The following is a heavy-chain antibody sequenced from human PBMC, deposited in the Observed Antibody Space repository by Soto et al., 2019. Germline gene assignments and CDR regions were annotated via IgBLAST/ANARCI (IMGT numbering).Heavy chain of an antibody. CDR2: IYYSGST. D-gene: IGHD3-3*01. J-gene: IGHJ5*02. V-gene: IGHV4-31*03. Sequence: QVQLQESGPGLVKPSQTLSLTCTVSGCSISSGDYYWSWIRQHPEGLEWIGYIYYSGSTYYTPSLKSRVTISVDTSKNQFSLKLSSVTAADTAVYYCARWWSGSRQGFDPWGQGTLVTVSS. CDR3: ARWWSGSRQGFDP. CDR1: GCSISSGDYY.